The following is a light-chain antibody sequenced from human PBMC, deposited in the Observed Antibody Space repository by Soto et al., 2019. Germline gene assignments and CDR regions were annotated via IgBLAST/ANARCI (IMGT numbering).Light chain of an antibody. Sequence: DIVMTQSPDSLAVSLGERATINCKSSQSVLYSSNNKNYLAWYQQKPGQAPRLLIYGASTRATGIPARFSGSGSGTDFTLTISSLEPEDFAVYYCQQRNRWPPVTFGGGTKVDI. V-gene: IGKV4-1*01. CDR2: GAS. CDR1: QSVLYSSNNKNY. J-gene: IGKJ4*01. CDR3: QQRNRWPPVT.